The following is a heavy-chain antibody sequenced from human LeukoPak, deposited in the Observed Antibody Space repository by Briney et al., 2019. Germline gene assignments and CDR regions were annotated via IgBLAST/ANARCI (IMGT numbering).Heavy chain of an antibody. CDR2: INHSGST. V-gene: IGHV4-34*01. D-gene: IGHD6-13*01. CDR3: ARGRYSSSWVNWFDP. J-gene: IGHJ5*02. Sequence: SETLSLTCAVYGGSFSGYYWSWIRQPPGKGLEWIGEINHSGSTNYNPSLKSRDTISVDASKNQFSLKLSSVTAADTAVYYCARGRYSSSWVNWFDPWGQGTLVTVSS. CDR1: GGSFSGYY.